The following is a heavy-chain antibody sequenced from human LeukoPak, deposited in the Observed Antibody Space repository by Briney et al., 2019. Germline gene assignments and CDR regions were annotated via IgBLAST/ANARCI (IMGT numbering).Heavy chain of an antibody. J-gene: IGHJ4*02. Sequence: GGSLRLSCVASGFTVSSNYMSWVRQAPGKGLEWVSVIYSAGNTYYADSVKGRFTISRHNSKNTMYLQMNSLRVEDTAVYYCARGGTPGYSSGRIDYWGQGTLVTVSS. CDR2: IYSAGNT. D-gene: IGHD6-19*01. V-gene: IGHV3-53*04. CDR3: ARGGTPGYSSGRIDY. CDR1: GFTVSSNY.